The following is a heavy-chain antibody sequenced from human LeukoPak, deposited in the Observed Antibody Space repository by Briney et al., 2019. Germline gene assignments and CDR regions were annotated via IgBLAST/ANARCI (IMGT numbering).Heavy chain of an antibody. J-gene: IGHJ6*02. Sequence: PSGTLSLTCAVSGGSISSSNWWSWVRQPPGKGLEWIGKIYHSGSTNYNPSLKSRVTISVDKSKNQFSLKLSSVTAADTAVYYCARDFSGSYSYYYYGMDVWGQGTTVTVSS. CDR3: ARDFSGSYSYYYYGMDV. D-gene: IGHD3-10*01. CDR2: IYHSGST. CDR1: GGSISSSNW. V-gene: IGHV4-4*02.